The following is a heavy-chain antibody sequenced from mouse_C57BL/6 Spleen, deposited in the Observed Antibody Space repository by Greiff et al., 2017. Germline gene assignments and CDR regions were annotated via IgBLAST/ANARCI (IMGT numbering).Heavy chain of an antibody. V-gene: IGHV5-17*01. Sequence: EVKLMESGGGLVKPGGSLKLSCAASGFTFSDYGMHWVRQAPEKGLEWVAYISSGSSTIYYADTVKGRFTISRDNAKNTLFLQMTSLRSEDTAMYYCARVEDGVGNYGLDYWGQGTTLTVSS. D-gene: IGHD2-1*01. J-gene: IGHJ2*01. CDR2: ISSGSSTI. CDR1: GFTFSDYG. CDR3: ARVEDGVGNYGLDY.